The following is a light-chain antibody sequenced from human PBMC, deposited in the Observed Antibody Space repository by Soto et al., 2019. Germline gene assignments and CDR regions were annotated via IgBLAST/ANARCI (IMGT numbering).Light chain of an antibody. CDR3: QHYGNSPFT. V-gene: IGKV3-20*01. Sequence: ETVLTQSPGTLSLSPGERATLSCRASQSVSNNYLAWYQQKPGQTPRLLIYDASSRATGIPDRFSGSGSGTDFTLTISRLEPEDFAGYYCQHYGNSPFTFGPGTKVDVK. CDR2: DAS. J-gene: IGKJ3*01. CDR1: QSVSNNY.